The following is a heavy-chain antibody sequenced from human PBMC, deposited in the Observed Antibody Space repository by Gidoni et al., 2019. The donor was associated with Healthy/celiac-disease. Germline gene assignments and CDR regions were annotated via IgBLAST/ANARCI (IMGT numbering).Heavy chain of an antibody. V-gene: IGHV3-23*01. CDR2: ISGSGGST. D-gene: IGHD1-26*01. Sequence: EVQLLESGGGLVQRGGSLRRTRAAPGVTFSSYAMSWVRQAPGEGLEWVSAISGSGGSTYYADSVKGRFTISRANSKNTLYLQMNSLRAEDTAVYYCAKLTGSSGALDYWGQGTLVTVSS. CDR1: GVTFSSYA. CDR3: AKLTGSSGALDY. J-gene: IGHJ4*02.